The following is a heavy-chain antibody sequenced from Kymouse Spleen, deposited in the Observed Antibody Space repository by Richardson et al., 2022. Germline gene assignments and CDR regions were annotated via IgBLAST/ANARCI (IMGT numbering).Heavy chain of an antibody. CDR1: GDSVSSNSAA. Sequence: QVQLQQSGPGLVKPSQTLSLTCAISGDSVSSNSAAWNWIRQSPSRGLEWLGRTYYRSKWYNDYAVSVKSRITINPDTSKNQFSLQLNSVTPEDTAVYYCAREGLLWFGELL*RKDYYYGMDVWGQGTTVTVSS. D-gene: IGHD3-10*01. CDR3: AREGLLWFGELL*RKDYYYGMDV. V-gene: IGHV6-1*01. CDR2: TYYRSKWYN. J-gene: IGHJ6*02.